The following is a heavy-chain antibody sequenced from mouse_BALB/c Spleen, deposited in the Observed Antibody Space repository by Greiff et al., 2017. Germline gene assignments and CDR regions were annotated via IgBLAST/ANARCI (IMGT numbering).Heavy chain of an antibody. D-gene: IGHD3-3*01. Sequence: QVQLKQSGPGLVQPSQSLSITCPVSGFSLTRSGVHWVRQSPGKGLEWLGVIWSGGSTDYNAAFISRLSISKDNSKSQGFFKMNSLQANDTAIYYCARKAARGAWFAYWGQGTLGTVSA. CDR3: ARKAARGAWFAY. J-gene: IGHJ3*01. CDR1: GFSLTRSG. CDR2: IWSGGST. V-gene: IGHV2-2*02.